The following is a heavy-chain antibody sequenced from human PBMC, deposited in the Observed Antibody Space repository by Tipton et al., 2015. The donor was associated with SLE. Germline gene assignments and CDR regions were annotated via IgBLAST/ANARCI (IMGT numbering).Heavy chain of an antibody. CDR2: INHSGST. D-gene: IGHD3-22*01. CDR1: GGSISSYY. J-gene: IGHJ3*01. CDR3: ARIDY. Sequence: LRLSCTVSGGSISSYYWSWIRQPPGKGLEWIGEINHSGSTNYNPSLKRRVTISVDTSKNQFSLKLSSVTAADTAVYYCARIDYWGQGTMVTVSS. V-gene: IGHV4-34*01.